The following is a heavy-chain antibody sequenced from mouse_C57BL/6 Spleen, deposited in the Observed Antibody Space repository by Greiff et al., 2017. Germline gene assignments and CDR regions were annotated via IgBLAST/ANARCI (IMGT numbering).Heavy chain of an antibody. CDR2: IYPRDGST. CDR3: ASYPYFDY. Sequence: VQLVESGPELVKPGASVKLSCKASGYTFTSYDINWVQQRPGQGLEWIGWIYPRDGSTKYKEKFKGKATLTVDTSSSTAYMELHILTSEDSAVYFCASYPYFDYWGQGTTVTVSS. V-gene: IGHV1-85*01. CDR1: GYTFTSYD. J-gene: IGHJ2*01.